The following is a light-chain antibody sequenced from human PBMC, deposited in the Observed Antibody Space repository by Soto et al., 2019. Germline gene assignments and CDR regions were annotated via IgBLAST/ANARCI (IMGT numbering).Light chain of an antibody. V-gene: IGKV3-11*01. Sequence: EIVLTQSPATLSLSPGERATLSCRASQTISSFLAWYQQKPGQAPRLLIYDTSNRATGVPAKFSGSPSGTDFTLTISSLEPEDFAVYYCQQRTNRPLFGQGTKLEIK. CDR2: DTS. CDR1: QTISSF. CDR3: QQRTNRPL. J-gene: IGKJ2*01.